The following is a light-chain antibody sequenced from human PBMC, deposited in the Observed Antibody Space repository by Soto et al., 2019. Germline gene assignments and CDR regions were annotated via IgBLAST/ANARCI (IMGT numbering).Light chain of an antibody. CDR2: DAS. V-gene: IGKV1-39*01. CDR1: QNINNY. Sequence: DIQMTQSPSSLSASVGDRVTITCQASQNINNYLNWYQQKPGRAPKLLIYDASNLEAGVPSRFRGSGSGTDFTLTISSLQPEDFATYSCQQSNSITWTFGQGTKVDIK. J-gene: IGKJ1*01. CDR3: QQSNSITWT.